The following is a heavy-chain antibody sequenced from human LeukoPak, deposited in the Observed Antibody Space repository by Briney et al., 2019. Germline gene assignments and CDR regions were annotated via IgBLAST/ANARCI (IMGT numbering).Heavy chain of an antibody. Sequence: GGSLRLSCAASGFTFSSYWMSWVRQAPGKGLEWVANIKQVGSEKYYVDSVKGRFTISRDNAKNSLYLQMNSLRAEDTAVYYCARDGDSSGWYEVDYWGQGTLVTVSS. CDR2: IKQVGSEK. CDR3: ARDGDSSGWYEVDY. CDR1: GFTFSSYW. J-gene: IGHJ4*02. D-gene: IGHD6-19*01. V-gene: IGHV3-7*03.